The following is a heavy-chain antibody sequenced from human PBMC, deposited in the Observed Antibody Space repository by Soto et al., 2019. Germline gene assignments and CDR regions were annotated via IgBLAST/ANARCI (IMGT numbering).Heavy chain of an antibody. CDR1: GFTFSSYG. V-gene: IGHV3-30*18. D-gene: IGHD3-9*01. J-gene: IGHJ6*03. CDR3: AKGGGYYDILTGPKYTNYYYMDD. CDR2: ISYDGSNK. Sequence: QVQLVESGGGVVQPGRSLRLSCAASGFTFSSYGMHWVRQAPGKGLEWVAVISYDGSNKYYADSVKGRFTISRDNSKNTLDLQMNSLRAEDTAVYYCAKGGGYYDILTGPKYTNYYYMDDWGKGTTVTVSS.